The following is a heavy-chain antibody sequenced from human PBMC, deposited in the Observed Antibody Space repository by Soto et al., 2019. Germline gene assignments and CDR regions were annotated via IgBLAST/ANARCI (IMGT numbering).Heavy chain of an antibody. CDR2: ISTDGGKQ. CDR3: AVGGGDLSLTPFDY. J-gene: IGHJ4*02. D-gene: IGHD3-16*02. V-gene: IGHV3-30-3*01. CDR1: GFNFKAYG. Sequence: PGGSLRLSCVASGFNFKAYGIHWVLQSPGKGLEWVAVISTDGGKQHLADSVKVRFTISRDNLKNTLYLQMNNVRPEDTAVYFCAVGGGDLSLTPFDYWGQGSLVTVS.